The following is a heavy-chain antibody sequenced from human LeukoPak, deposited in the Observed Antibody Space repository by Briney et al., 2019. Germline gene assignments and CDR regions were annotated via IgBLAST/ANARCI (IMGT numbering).Heavy chain of an antibody. CDR3: ARWDGYSSSPDY. D-gene: IGHD6-13*01. V-gene: IGHV1-2*02. Sequence: GASVKVSCKAAGYTFSGYYLHWVREAPGQGLEWMGGINPNSVGTGYAQRFQGRVTMTRDTSIRTIYMEIYKELRVLRFDDTALSYCARWDGYSSSPDYWGQGTLVTVSS. CDR2: INPNSVGT. J-gene: IGHJ4*02. CDR1: GYTFSGYY.